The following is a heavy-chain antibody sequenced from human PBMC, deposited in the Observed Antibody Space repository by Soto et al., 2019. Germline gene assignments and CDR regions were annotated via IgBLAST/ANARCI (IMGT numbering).Heavy chain of an antibody. D-gene: IGHD3-10*01. Sequence: SETLSLTCTVSGGSISSSSCYRGWIRQPPGKGLEWIGSIYYSGSTYYNPSLKSRVTISVDTSKNQFSLKLSSVTAADTAVYYCASLTMVRGVSCWFDPWGQGTLVTVSS. CDR3: ASLTMVRGVSCWFDP. CDR2: IYYSGST. V-gene: IGHV4-39*01. J-gene: IGHJ5*02. CDR1: GGSISSSSCY.